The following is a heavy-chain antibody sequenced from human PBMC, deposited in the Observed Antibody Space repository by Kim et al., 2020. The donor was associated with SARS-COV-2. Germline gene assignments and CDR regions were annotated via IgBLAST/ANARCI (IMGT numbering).Heavy chain of an antibody. CDR3: ARGCTVRSGWYPYYYGMDV. CDR1: GGSFSGYY. D-gene: IGHD6-19*01. Sequence: SETLSLTCAVYGGSFSGYYWSWIRQPPGKGLEWIGEINHSGSTNYNPSLKSRVTISVDTSKNQFSLKLSSVTAADTAVYYCARGCTVRSGWYPYYYGMDVWGQGTTVTVSS. J-gene: IGHJ6*02. CDR2: INHSGST. V-gene: IGHV4-34*01.